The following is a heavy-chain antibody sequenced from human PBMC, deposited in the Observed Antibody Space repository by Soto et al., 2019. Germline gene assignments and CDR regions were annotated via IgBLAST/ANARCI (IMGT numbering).Heavy chain of an antibody. V-gene: IGHV1-69*08. J-gene: IGHJ6*02. D-gene: IGHD2-2*01. CDR1: GGTFSRYS. CDR3: AREDRDRETGLVPAAIDGMDG. Sequence: QVQLVQSGAEVKKPGSSVKVSCKASGGTFSRYSITWVRQAPGHGLEWIGRIIPIFGIASYAQKFQGRVTITADESTRTAYMELSSRRSDDTAVYYCAREDRDRETGLVPAAIDGMDGWGQGTTVTVSS. CDR2: IIPIFGIA.